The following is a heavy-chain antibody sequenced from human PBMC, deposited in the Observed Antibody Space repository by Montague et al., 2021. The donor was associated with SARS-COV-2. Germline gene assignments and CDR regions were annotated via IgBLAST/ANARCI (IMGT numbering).Heavy chain of an antibody. CDR3: ARPVAGTLHAFDI. D-gene: IGHD6-19*01. V-gene: IGHV4-59*08. CDR2: IYHSGRA. CDR1: GGSIDGNH. Sequence: SETLSLTCTVSGGSIDGNHWTWVRQSPGKGLEWIGYIYHSGRANNNPSLKSRVTISVDTSKNHFSLQPNSVTAADTAVYYCARPVAGTLHAFDIWGQGTLVTVSS. J-gene: IGHJ3*02.